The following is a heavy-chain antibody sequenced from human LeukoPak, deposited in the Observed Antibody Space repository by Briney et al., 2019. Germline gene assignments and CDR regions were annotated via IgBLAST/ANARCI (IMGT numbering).Heavy chain of an antibody. V-gene: IGHV1-3*01. CDR2: INAGNGNT. CDR1: GYTFTSYA. J-gene: IGHJ6*03. CDR3: ARWAQPYHYYYMDV. Sequence: ASVKVSCKASGYTFTSYAMHWVRQAPGQRLEWMGWINAGNGNTKYSQEFQGRVTITRDTSASTAYMELSSLRSDDTAVYYCARWAQPYHYYYMDVWGKGTTVTISS.